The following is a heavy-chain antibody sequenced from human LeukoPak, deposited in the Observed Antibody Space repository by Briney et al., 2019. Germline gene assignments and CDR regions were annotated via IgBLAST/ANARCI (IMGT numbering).Heavy chain of an antibody. CDR1: GGSITNLNYY. Sequence: SETLSLTCTVSGGSITNLNYYWTWIRQPVGKRLEWIGRIYTSGGTDYNPSLKARATLSVDKSKNQFSLNLASLTAADTALYYCAGRGSNSGTFDIWGPGTFVTVS. CDR3: AGRGSNSGTFDI. V-gene: IGHV4-61*02. J-gene: IGHJ3*02. D-gene: IGHD4-23*01. CDR2: IYTSGGT.